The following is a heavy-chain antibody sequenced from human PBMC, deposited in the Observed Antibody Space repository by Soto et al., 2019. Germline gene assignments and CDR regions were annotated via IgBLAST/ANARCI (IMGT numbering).Heavy chain of an antibody. D-gene: IGHD4-17*01. J-gene: IGHJ3*02. CDR1: GGVFSSYT. Sequence: QVQLVQSGAEVKKPGSSVRVSCKASGGVFSSYTINWLRQAPGQGLEWMGRIIPVLDKPNYEQKFQGRVTISADKSTSTAYMELSSLTSEDTAVYFCAKPGDYNDHDAFDIWGQGTRVTVSS. CDR3: AKPGDYNDHDAFDI. CDR2: IIPVLDKP. V-gene: IGHV1-69*02.